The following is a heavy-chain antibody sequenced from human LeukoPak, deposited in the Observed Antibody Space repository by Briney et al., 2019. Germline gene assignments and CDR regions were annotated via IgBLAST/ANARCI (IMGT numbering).Heavy chain of an antibody. J-gene: IGHJ5*02. CDR2: INPNSGDT. V-gene: IGHV1-2*02. Sequence: ASVKVSCKASGYTFTGYHMHWVRQAPVQGLEWMGWINPNSGDTNYAQKFQGRVTMTRDTSISTAYMELSRLRSDDTAVYYCARVAIEMASWFDPWGQGTLVTVSS. D-gene: IGHD5-24*01. CDR3: ARVAIEMASWFDP. CDR1: GYTFTGYH.